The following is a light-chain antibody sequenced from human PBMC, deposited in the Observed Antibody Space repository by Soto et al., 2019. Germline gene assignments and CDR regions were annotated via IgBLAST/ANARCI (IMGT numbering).Light chain of an antibody. J-gene: IGKJ1*01. Sequence: IVSTQSPATLSLSPGERATLSCRASQSVSNYLAWYQQKPGQAPRLLIYDASDRATGVPSRLSGGGSGTDFTLTIKSLEPEDFAVDYCQQRSNWRTFGQGTKVDIK. CDR2: DAS. V-gene: IGKV3-11*01. CDR3: QQRSNWRT. CDR1: QSVSNY.